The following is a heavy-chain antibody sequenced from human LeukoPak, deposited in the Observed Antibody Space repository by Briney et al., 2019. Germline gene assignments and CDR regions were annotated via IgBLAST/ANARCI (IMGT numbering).Heavy chain of an antibody. D-gene: IGHD1-26*01. CDR1: GGSISSYY. CDR3: VKSGTFFLYYFDS. CDR2: IYYSGST. Sequence: SETLSLTCTVSGGSISSYYWSWIRQPPGKGLEWIGYIYYSGSTNYNPSLKSRVTISVDTSKNQFSLKLSSVTAADTAVYYCVKSGTFFLYYFDSWGQGTQLTVSS. J-gene: IGHJ4*02. V-gene: IGHV4-59*08.